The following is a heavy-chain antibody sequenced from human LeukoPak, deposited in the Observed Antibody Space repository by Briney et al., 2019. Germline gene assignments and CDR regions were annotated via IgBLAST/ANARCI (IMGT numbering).Heavy chain of an antibody. V-gene: IGHV4-4*09. D-gene: IGHD2-21*02. Sequence: SETLSLTCNVSGAPINFYYWNWIRQTPGEGLQWIGYVYSSGRTDSNPSLKSRVTISVDTSRSLFSLRLTSVTAADTGVYYCARRGDSAPYFDSWGQGTLVTISS. CDR2: VYSSGRT. CDR3: ARRGDSAPYFDS. CDR1: GAPINFYY. J-gene: IGHJ4*02.